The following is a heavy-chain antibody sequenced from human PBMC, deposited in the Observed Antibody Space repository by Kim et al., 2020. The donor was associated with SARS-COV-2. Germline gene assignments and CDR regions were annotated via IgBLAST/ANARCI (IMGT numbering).Heavy chain of an antibody. Sequence: YYNPSLKSRVTISVDTSKNQFSLKLSSVTAADTAVYYCARTQFDIVVVVAWGQGTLVTVSS. V-gene: IGHV4-39*01. J-gene: IGHJ5*02. D-gene: IGHD2-15*01. CDR3: ARTQFDIVVVVA.